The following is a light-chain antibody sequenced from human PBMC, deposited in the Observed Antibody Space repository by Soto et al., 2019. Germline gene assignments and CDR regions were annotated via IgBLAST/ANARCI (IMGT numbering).Light chain of an antibody. V-gene: IGKV3-11*01. CDR1: QSVSSY. CDR2: DAS. Sequence: EIVLTQSPGTLALSPGEGATLSCRASQSVSSYLAWYQQKPGQAPRLLIYDASNRATGIPARFSGGGSGTDFTLTIDNPEPEDVSIYYCQQRINWQPITFGKGTRMEIK. J-gene: IGKJ5*01. CDR3: QQRINWQPIT.